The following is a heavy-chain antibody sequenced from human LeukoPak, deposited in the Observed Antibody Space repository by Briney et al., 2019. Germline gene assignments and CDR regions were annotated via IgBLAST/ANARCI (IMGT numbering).Heavy chain of an antibody. V-gene: IGHV1-2*02. CDR2: INPNSGGT. CDR3: ARASRATIVGATLDYYYYMDL. J-gene: IGHJ6*03. CDR1: GYTFTGYY. D-gene: IGHD1-26*01. Sequence: ASVKVSCKASGYTFTGYYIHWVRQAPGQGLEWMGWINPNSGGTNYALKFQGRVTMTRDTSISTAYMELSRLRSDDTAVYYCARASRATIVGATLDYYYYMDLWGKGTTVTVSS.